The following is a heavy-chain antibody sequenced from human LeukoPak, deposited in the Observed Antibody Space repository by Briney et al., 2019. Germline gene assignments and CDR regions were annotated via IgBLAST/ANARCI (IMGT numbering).Heavy chain of an antibody. D-gene: IGHD2-15*01. CDR1: GFTFSSYA. V-gene: IGHV3-23*01. CDR3: AKANVVAAMADWFDP. Sequence: PGGSLRLSCAASGFTFSSYAMSWVRQAPGKGLEWDSAISGSGGSTYYADSVKGRFTISRDNSKNTLYLQMNSLRAEDTAVYYCAKANVVAAMADWFDPWGQGTLVTVSS. J-gene: IGHJ5*02. CDR2: ISGSGGST.